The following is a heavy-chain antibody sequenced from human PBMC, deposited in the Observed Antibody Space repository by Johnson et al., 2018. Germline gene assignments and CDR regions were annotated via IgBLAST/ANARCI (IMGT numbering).Heavy chain of an antibody. V-gene: IGHV3-30*18. CDR1: GFTFSSYG. Sequence: VQLVESGGGVVQPGRSLRLSCAASGFTFSSYGMHWVRQAPGKGLEWVAVISYDGSNKYYADSVKGRFTISRDNAKNTLYLQMNSLRAEDTAVCYCAKGRAGSGQGAVDIWGQGTMVSVSS. CDR3: AKGRAGSGQGAVDI. D-gene: IGHD3-10*01. J-gene: IGHJ3*02. CDR2: ISYDGSNK.